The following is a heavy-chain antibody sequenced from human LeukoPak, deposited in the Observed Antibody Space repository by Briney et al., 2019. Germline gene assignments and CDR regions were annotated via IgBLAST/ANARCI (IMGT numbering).Heavy chain of an antibody. D-gene: IGHD3-3*01. CDR1: GGSISSYY. CDR3: ARGVGWSGAFDI. CDR2: IYYSGST. V-gene: IGHV4-59*01. J-gene: IGHJ3*02. Sequence: PSETLSLTCTVSGGSISSYYWSWIRQPPGKGLEWIGYIYYSGSTNCNPSLKSRVTISVDTSKNQFSLKLSSVTAADTAVYYCARGVGWSGAFDIWGQGTMVTVSS.